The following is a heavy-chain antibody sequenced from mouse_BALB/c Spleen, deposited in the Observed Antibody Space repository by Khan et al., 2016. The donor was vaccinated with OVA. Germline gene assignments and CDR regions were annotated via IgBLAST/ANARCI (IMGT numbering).Heavy chain of an antibody. D-gene: IGHD2-12*01. CDR1: GYSFTNYL. CDR3: TRGGYSSLAY. J-gene: IGHJ3*01. V-gene: IGHV1-5*01. CDR2: IYPGNSET. Sequence: VQLQQSGTVLARPGSSVKMSCKTSGYSFTNYLIHWVKQRPGQGLEWIGDIYPGNSETTYNQKFKEKAKLTADTSASTAYMELSSLTNEDVAVYYCTRGGYSSLAYWGQGTLVTVSA.